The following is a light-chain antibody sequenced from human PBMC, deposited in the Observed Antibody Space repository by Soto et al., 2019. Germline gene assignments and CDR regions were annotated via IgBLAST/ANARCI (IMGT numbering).Light chain of an antibody. CDR1: QSISKY. CDR3: QQRSNWRGT. J-gene: IGKJ4*01. V-gene: IGKV3-11*01. CDR2: DAS. Sequence: EIVLTQSPVTLSLSPGERATLSCRASQSISKYSAWYQQKSGQAPRLLIYDASNRASGIPARFTGSGSGTDFTLTISSLEPEDFAVYYCQQRSNWRGTFGGGTKVEIK.